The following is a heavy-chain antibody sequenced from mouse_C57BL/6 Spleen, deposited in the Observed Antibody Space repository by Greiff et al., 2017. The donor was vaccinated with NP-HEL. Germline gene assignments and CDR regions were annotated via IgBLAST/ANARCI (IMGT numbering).Heavy chain of an antibody. J-gene: IGHJ4*01. D-gene: IGHD1-1*01. CDR1: GFTFSSYA. V-gene: IGHV5-9-1*02. CDR3: TRDDVVAPSRAMDY. CDR2: ISSGGDYI. Sequence: EVKLVESGEGLVKPGGSLKLSCAASGFTFSSYAMSWVRQTPEKRLEWVAYISSGGDYIYYADTVKGRFTISRDNARNTLYLQMSSLKSEDTAMYYCTRDDVVAPSRAMDYWGQGTSVTVSS.